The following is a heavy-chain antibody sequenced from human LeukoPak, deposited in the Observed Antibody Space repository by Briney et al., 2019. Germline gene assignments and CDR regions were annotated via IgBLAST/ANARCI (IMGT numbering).Heavy chain of an antibody. D-gene: IGHD2-2*01. CDR3: ARDRRVGCSSTSCHFDY. J-gene: IGHJ4*02. V-gene: IGHV3-21*01. CDR1: GVTFSSYA. Sequence: GGSLRLSCAASGVTFSSYAMSWVRQAPGKGLEWVSSISSSSSYIYYADSVKGRFTISRDNAKNSLYLQMNSLRAEDTAVYYCARDRRVGCSSTSCHFDYWGQGTLVTVSS. CDR2: ISSSSSYI.